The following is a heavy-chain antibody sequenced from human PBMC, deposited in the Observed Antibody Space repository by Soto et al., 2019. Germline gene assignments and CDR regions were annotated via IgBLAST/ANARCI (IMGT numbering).Heavy chain of an antibody. D-gene: IGHD2-8*01. CDR1: GDSISTVNW. Sequence: LSLTCGVSGDSISTVNWLSWVRQSPGKGLEWIGEIYHSGSTSYNPSLKSRVTMSVDKSKNQFSLQLTSVTAADTAVYYCATFSGFFTISPFDAWGQGILVTVSS. V-gene: IGHV4-4*02. J-gene: IGHJ5*02. CDR3: ATFSGFFTISPFDA. CDR2: IYHSGST.